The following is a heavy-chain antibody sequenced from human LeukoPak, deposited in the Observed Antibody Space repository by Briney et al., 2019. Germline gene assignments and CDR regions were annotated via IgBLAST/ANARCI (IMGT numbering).Heavy chain of an antibody. Sequence: PGGSLRLSCAASGFTFSNYWMHWVRQAPGKGLEWVSAISGSGGSTYYADSVKGRFTISRDNSKNTLYLQMNSLRAEDTAVYYCAKGRGYGPWDYWGQETLVTVSS. CDR3: AKGRGYGPWDY. D-gene: IGHD3-16*01. J-gene: IGHJ4*02. CDR1: GFTFSNYW. V-gene: IGHV3-23*01. CDR2: ISGSGGST.